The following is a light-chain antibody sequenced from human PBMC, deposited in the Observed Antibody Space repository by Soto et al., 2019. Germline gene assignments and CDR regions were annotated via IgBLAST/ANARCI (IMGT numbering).Light chain of an antibody. J-gene: IGKJ1*01. CDR1: QSVDSY. V-gene: IGKV3-15*01. CDR2: GAS. CDR3: QQYNNWPRT. Sequence: EIVLTQSPATLSLSPGERATLSCRASQSVDSYLAWYQQKVGQAPRLLIYGASTRATGIPARFSGSGSGTEFTLTISSLQSEDFAVYYCQQYNNWPRTFGQGTKVDIK.